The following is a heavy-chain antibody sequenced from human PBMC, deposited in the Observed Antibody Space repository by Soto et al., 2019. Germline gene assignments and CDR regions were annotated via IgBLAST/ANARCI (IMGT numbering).Heavy chain of an antibody. Sequence: SETLSLTCTVSGGSISSGDYYWSWIRQPPGKGLEWIGYIYYSGSTYYNPSLKSRVTISVDTSKNQFSLKLSSVTAADTAVYYCARGRYFPHPLGGMDVWGQGTTVTVYS. CDR1: GGSISSGDYY. J-gene: IGHJ6*02. V-gene: IGHV4-30-4*01. CDR3: ARGRYFPHPLGGMDV. D-gene: IGHD3-9*01. CDR2: IYYSGST.